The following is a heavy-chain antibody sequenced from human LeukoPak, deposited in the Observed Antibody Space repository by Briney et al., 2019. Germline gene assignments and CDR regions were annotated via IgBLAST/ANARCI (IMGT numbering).Heavy chain of an antibody. CDR1: GYTFTGYY. Sequence: ASVKVSCKASGYTFTGYYMHWVRQAPGQGLEWMGWINPSSGGTNYAQKFQGRVTMTRDTSISAAYMELSRLRSDDTAMYYCARVPGKYYYGSGSKYYYYYGMDVWGQGTTVTVSS. CDR2: INPSSGGT. CDR3: ARVPGKYYYGSGSKYYYYYGMDV. D-gene: IGHD3-10*01. J-gene: IGHJ6*02. V-gene: IGHV1-2*02.